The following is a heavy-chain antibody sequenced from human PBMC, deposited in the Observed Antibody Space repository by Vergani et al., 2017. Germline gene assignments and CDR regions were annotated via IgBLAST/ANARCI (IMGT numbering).Heavy chain of an antibody. D-gene: IGHD6-19*01. J-gene: IGHJ4*02. CDR2: IYYSGLT. CDR3: ARQRRGGGWSPGDFDD. CDR1: ADSISSGSYY. Sequence: QLQLQQSGPGLVKPSETLFLTCTVSADSISSGSYYWGWLRQPPGKSLEWIGSIYYSGLTYYNPSLKSRNAISVDTCKNQFSLKVTSVTAADTAVYFCARQRRGGGWSPGDFDDWGQGILVTVSS. V-gene: IGHV4-39*01.